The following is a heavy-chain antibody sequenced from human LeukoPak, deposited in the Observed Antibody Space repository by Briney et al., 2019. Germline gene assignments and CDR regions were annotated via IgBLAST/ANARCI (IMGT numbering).Heavy chain of an antibody. CDR2: IYHSGST. V-gene: IGHV4-38-2*01. CDR3: ARRIQGYYDSSAYDEGWFDP. Sequence: SETLSLTCAVSGYSISSGYYWGWIRKPPGKGLEWIGSIYHSGSTYYNPSLKSRVTISVDTSKNQFSLKLSSVTAADTAVYYCARRIQGYYDSSAYDEGWFDPWGQGTLVTVSS. CDR1: GYSISSGYY. J-gene: IGHJ5*02. D-gene: IGHD3-22*01.